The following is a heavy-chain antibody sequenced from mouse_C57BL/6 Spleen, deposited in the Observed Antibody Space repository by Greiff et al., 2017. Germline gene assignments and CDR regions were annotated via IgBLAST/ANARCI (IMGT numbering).Heavy chain of an antibody. Sequence: EVKLVESGEGLVKPGGSLKLSCAASGFTFSSYAMSWVRQTPEKRLEWVAYISSGGDYIYYADTVKGRFTISRDNARNTLYLQMSSLKAEDTAMYYCTRVTTVVAEDWYFDVWGTGTTVTVSS. D-gene: IGHD1-1*01. J-gene: IGHJ1*03. CDR3: TRVTTVVAEDWYFDV. CDR2: ISSGGDYI. CDR1: GFTFSSYA. V-gene: IGHV5-9-1*02.